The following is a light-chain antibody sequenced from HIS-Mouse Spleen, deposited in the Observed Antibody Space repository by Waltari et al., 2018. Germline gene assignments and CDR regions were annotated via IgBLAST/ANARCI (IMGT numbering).Light chain of an antibody. CDR1: NLGLKS. Sequence: SYVLTQPPSVSVAPGKTARITCGGNNLGLKSVPGYPQKPGQAPVLVVYDDSDRPSGIPERFSGSNSGNTATLTISRVEAGDEADYYCQVWDSSSDHVVFGGGTKLTVL. V-gene: IGLV3-21*03. CDR2: DDS. CDR3: QVWDSSSDHVV. J-gene: IGLJ2*01.